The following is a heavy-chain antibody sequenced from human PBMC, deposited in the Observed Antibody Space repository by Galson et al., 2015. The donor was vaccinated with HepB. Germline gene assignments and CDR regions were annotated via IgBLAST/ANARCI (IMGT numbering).Heavy chain of an antibody. V-gene: IGHV3-30*04. CDR1: GLTFSRRA. CDR3: ARDRFDGDTAMGYFDY. Sequence: SLRLSCAASGLTFSRRAMHWARQAPGKGLEWVAVISYDENNKWYADSVKGRFTISRDNSKNTMYLQMNSLRPEDTAVYYCARDRFDGDTAMGYFDYWGQGTLVTVSS. CDR2: ISYDENNK. J-gene: IGHJ4*02. D-gene: IGHD5-18*01.